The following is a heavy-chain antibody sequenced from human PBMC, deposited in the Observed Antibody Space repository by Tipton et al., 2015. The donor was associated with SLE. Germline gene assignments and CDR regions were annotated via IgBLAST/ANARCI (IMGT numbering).Heavy chain of an antibody. Sequence: GSLRLSCAVYGGSFSGYYWSWIRQPPGKGLEWIGEINHSGSTNYNPSLKSRVTISVDTSKNQFSLKLSSVTAADTAVYYCARDPQGDERAPAAWWGQGTLVIVSS. CDR2: INHSGST. CDR1: GGSFSGYY. J-gene: IGHJ4*02. V-gene: IGHV4-34*01. D-gene: IGHD3-16*01. CDR3: ARDPQGDERAPAAW.